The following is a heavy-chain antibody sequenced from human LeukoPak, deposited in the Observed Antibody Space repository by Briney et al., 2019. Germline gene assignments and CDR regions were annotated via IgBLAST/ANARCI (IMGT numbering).Heavy chain of an antibody. D-gene: IGHD3-22*01. V-gene: IGHV4-59*01. CDR2: IYYSGST. J-gene: IGHJ4*02. CDR1: GGSISSYY. CDR3: ARGDSSGYYSFPPYFDY. Sequence: SETLSLTCTVSGGSISSYYWSWIRQPPGKGLEWIGYIYYSGSTNYNPSLKSRVTISVDTSKNQFSLKLSSVTAEDTAVYYCARGDSSGYYSFPPYFDYWGQGTLVTVSS.